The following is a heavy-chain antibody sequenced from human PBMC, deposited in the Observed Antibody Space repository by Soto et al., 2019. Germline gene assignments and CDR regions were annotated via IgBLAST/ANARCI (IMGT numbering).Heavy chain of an antibody. CDR3: ATDRGFRTRSQDGLDI. CDR1: GFTFSNYG. V-gene: IGHV3-33*01. Sequence: QVQLVESGGGVVQPGRSLRLSCAASGFTFSNYGMHWVRQVPGKGLEWLALIWYDGSIEYYADSVKGRFTISRDNSKNTLFLQMNSLRAEDTAVYYCATDRGFRTRSQDGLDIWGQGAMVTVSS. D-gene: IGHD3-10*01. CDR2: IWYDGSIE. J-gene: IGHJ3*02.